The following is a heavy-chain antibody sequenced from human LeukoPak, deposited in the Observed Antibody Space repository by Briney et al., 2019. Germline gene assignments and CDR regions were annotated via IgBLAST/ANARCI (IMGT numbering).Heavy chain of an antibody. J-gene: IGHJ3*02. V-gene: IGHV1-24*01. CDR1: GYTLTELS. CDR2: FDPEDGET. Sequence: ASVKVSCKVSGYTLTELSMHWVRQAPGKGLEWMGGFDPEDGETIYAQKFQGRVTMTEDTSTDTAYMELSSLRSEDTAVYYCATGLDCSSTSCYSWDAFDIWGQGTMVTVSS. D-gene: IGHD2-2*01. CDR3: ATGLDCSSTSCYSWDAFDI.